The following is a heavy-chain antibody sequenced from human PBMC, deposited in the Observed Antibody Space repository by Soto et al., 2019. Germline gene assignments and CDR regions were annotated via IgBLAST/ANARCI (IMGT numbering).Heavy chain of an antibody. J-gene: IGHJ4*02. CDR2: TSGSGGST. V-gene: IGHV3-23*01. D-gene: IGHD3-3*01. CDR1: GFTFSNYP. CDR3: ASTWSGYYYFDS. Sequence: EVQLLESGGGFVEPGWSLRLSCAASGFTFSNYPMTWVRQAPGKGLEWVSSTSGSGGSTYYADSVKGRFTISRDNSKNTVYLQMNSLRVEDTAVYYCASTWSGYYYFDSWGQGTLVTVSS.